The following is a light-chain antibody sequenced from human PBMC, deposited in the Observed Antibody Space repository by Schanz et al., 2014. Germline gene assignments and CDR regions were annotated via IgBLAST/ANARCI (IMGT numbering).Light chain of an antibody. CDR1: QSVRSNY. J-gene: IGKJ2*01. Sequence: EIVLTQSPGTLSLSPGERATLSCRASQSVRSNYLAWYQQKPGQAPRLLIYGASSRATGIPDRFSGSGSGTDFTLTISRLEPEDFAVYYCQQYGSSPKNFGQGTKLEI. CDR2: GAS. CDR3: QQYGSSPKN. V-gene: IGKV3-20*01.